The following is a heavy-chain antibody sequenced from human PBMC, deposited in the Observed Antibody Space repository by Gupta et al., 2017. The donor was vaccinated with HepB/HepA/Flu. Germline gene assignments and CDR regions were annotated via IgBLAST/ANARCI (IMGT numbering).Heavy chain of an antibody. CDR1: GYTLTELS. CDR3: ATDSRKSIYYYYYMDV. J-gene: IGHJ6*03. V-gene: IGHV1-24*01. D-gene: IGHD2-21*01. CDR2: FDPEDGET. Sequence: QVQLVQSGAEVKKPGASVKVSCKVSGYTLTELSLHWVRQAPGKGLEWMGGFDPEDGETIYAQKFQGRVTMTEDTSTDTAYMELSSLRSEDTAVYYCATDSRKSIYYYYYMDVWGKGTTVTVSS.